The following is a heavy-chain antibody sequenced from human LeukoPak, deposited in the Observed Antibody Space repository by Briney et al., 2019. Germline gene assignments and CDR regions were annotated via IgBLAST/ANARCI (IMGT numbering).Heavy chain of an antibody. CDR3: ARFDKSSGWYLSGYFDY. D-gene: IGHD6-19*01. CDR1: GGSFSGYY. J-gene: IGHJ4*02. Sequence: SETLSLTCAVYGGSFSGYYWSWIRQPPGKGLEWIGSIYYSGSTYYNPSLKSRVTISVDTSKNQFSLKLSSVTAADTAVYYCARFDKSSGWYLSGYFDYWGQGTLVTVSS. V-gene: IGHV4-34*01. CDR2: IYYSGST.